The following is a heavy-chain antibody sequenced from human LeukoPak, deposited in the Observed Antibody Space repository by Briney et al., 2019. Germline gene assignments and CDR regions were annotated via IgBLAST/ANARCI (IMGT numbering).Heavy chain of an antibody. Sequence: PGGSLRLSCAASGFTFSSYSMNWVRQAPGKGLEWVSYISSSSSSTIYYADSVKGRFTISRDNAKNSLYLQMNSLRAEDTAVYYCARSVKRYRWSGYYYFDCWGQGTLVTVSS. D-gene: IGHD3-3*01. CDR2: ISSSSSSTI. CDR1: GFTFSSYS. J-gene: IGHJ4*02. V-gene: IGHV3-48*01. CDR3: ARSVKRYRWSGYYYFDC.